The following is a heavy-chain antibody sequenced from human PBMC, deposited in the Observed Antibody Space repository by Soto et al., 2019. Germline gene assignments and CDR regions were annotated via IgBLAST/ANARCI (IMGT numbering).Heavy chain of an antibody. CDR3: ARQFDYDTSGYYYAY. CDR1: GGTFSKNT. Sequence: ASVKVSCKASGGTFSKNTISWVRQAPGQGLEWMGGIMPVFGRPNYAQKFQGRVTITADEYTRTAYMELSRLKSDDTAVYYCARQFDYDTSGYYYAYWGQGTQVTVSS. CDR2: IMPVFGRP. V-gene: IGHV1-69*13. D-gene: IGHD3-22*01. J-gene: IGHJ4*02.